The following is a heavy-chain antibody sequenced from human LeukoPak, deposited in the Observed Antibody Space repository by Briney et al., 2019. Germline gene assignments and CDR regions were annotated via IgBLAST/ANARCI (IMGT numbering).Heavy chain of an antibody. V-gene: IGHV4-39*01. J-gene: IGHJ4*02. Sequence: SETLSLTCTVSGGSISSRPYSWGWIRQPPGKGLEWIGNIHYSGSTYYNPSLKSLVTISVDTSKNQFSLKLSSVTAADTAVYYCATLDYWGQGTLVTVSS. CDR3: ATLDY. CDR1: GGSISSRPYS. CDR2: IHYSGST.